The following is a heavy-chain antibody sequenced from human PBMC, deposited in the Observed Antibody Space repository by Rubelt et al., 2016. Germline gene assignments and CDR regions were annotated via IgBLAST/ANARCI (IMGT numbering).Heavy chain of an antibody. CDR3: VKGIESSGMWYFQH. J-gene: IGHJ1*01. V-gene: IGHV3-30*18. Sequence: AGRSLRLSCAASGFTFSSYGMHWVRQAPGKGLEWVAVISYDGSNKYYADSVKGRFAISRDNSRNTLYLQMSSLRPEDTAVYYCVKGIESSGMWYFQHWGQGTLVTVSS. D-gene: IGHD6-13*01. CDR2: ISYDGSNK. CDR1: GFTFSSYG.